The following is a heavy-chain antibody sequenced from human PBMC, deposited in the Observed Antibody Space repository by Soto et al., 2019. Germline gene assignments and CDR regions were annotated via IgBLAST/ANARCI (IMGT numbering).Heavy chain of an antibody. V-gene: IGHV3-23*01. D-gene: IGHD6-19*01. J-gene: IGHJ4*02. CDR1: GFTFSSYA. Sequence: GGSLRLSCAASGFTFSSYAMSWVRQAPGKGLEWVSAISGSGGSTYYADSVKGRFTISRDNSKNTLYLQMNSLRAEDTAVYYCAIHQGYSSGWYLDYWGQGTLVTVSS. CDR2: ISGSGGST. CDR3: AIHQGYSSGWYLDY.